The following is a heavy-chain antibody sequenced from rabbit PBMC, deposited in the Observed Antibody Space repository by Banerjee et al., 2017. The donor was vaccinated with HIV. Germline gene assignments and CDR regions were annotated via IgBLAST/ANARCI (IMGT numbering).Heavy chain of an antibody. D-gene: IGHD7-1*01. CDR3: ARRGTGTFSL. J-gene: IGHJ4*01. Sequence: QEQLVESGGGLVQPEGSLTLTCKASGFDFSGNAMCWVRQAPGKGLEWIACIYTGSGDTYYTSWAKGRFTISKTSSTTVTLQMTSLTGADTATYFCARRGTGTFSLWGQGTLVT. CDR2: IYTGSGDT. V-gene: IGHV1S45*01. CDR1: GFDFSGNA.